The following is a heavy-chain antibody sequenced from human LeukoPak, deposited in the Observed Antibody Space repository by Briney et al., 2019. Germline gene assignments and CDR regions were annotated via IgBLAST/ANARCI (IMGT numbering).Heavy chain of an antibody. CDR3: ASSGWSSRHDY. V-gene: IGHV3-7*01. Sequence: GGSLRLSCAASGFTFSTYWMSWVRQAPGKGLEWVANINQGGSATYYMDSVKGRFTIARDNAKNSLYLQMNSLRAEDTAVYYCASSGWSSRHDYWGQGTLVTVSS. CDR2: INQGGSAT. CDR1: GFTFSTYW. J-gene: IGHJ4*02. D-gene: IGHD6-19*01.